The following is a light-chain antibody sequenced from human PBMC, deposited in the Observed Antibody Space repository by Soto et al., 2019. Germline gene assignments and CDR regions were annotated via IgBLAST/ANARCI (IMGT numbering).Light chain of an antibody. CDR2: DAS. V-gene: IGKV3-20*01. CDR3: RQYGSSPGT. Sequence: EIVLTQSPGTLSLSPGERATLSCRASQSVSSSYLACYHQQPGGAPRLLIYDASTRAPGIPDRFSGSGSGTDFTLTISRLEPEDFAVYYCRQYGSSPGTFGQGTKVDIK. CDR1: QSVSSSY. J-gene: IGKJ1*01.